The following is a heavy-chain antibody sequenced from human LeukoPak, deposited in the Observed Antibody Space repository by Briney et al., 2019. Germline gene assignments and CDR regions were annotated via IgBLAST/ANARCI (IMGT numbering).Heavy chain of an antibody. V-gene: IGHV4-31*03. CDR1: GGSISSGGYY. CDR3: ARLYCSGGSCYGGNWFDP. D-gene: IGHD2-15*01. Sequence: SETLSLTCTVSGGSISSGGYYWNWIRQHPGKGLEWIGYIYYSGSTYYNPSLKSRVTISVDTSKNQFSLKLSSVTAADTAVYYCARLYCSGGSCYGGNWFDPWGQGTLVTVSS. J-gene: IGHJ5*02. CDR2: IYYSGST.